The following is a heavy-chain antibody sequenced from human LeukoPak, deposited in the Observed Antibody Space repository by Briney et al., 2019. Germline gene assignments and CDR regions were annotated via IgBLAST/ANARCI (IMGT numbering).Heavy chain of an antibody. Sequence: GGSLRLSCAAFGFTFSSYAMHWVRQAQGKGLEYVSAISSNGGSTYYANSVKGRFTISRDNSKNTLYLQMGSLRAEDMAVYYCARGGLGTPHYMDVWGKGTTVTVSS. CDR1: GFTFSSYA. D-gene: IGHD1-1*01. CDR2: ISSNGGST. CDR3: ARGGLGTPHYMDV. J-gene: IGHJ6*03. V-gene: IGHV3-64*01.